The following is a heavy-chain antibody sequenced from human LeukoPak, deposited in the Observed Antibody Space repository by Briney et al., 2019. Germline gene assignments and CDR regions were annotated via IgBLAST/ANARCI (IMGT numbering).Heavy chain of an antibody. CDR2: INHSGST. CDR3: ARNYYYYYYMDV. Sequence: SETLSLTCAVYGGSFSGYYWSWIRQPPGKGLEWIGEINHSGSTNYNPSLKSRVTISVDTSKNQFSLKLSSVTAADTAVYYCARNYYYYYYMDVRGKGTTVTVSS. V-gene: IGHV4-34*01. CDR1: GGSFSGYY. J-gene: IGHJ6*03.